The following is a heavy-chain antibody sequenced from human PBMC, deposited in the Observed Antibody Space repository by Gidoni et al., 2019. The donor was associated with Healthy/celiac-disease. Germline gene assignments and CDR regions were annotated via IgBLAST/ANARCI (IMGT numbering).Heavy chain of an antibody. D-gene: IGHD6-6*01. Sequence: QVQLVESGGGVVQPGRSLRLSCAASGFPFSSYGMHWVRQAPGQGLEVVAVISDDGSNKNYADSVKGRFTISRDNSKNTLYLQRNSLRAEDTAVYYCAKTRAARSLDYWGQGTLVTVSS. V-gene: IGHV3-30*18. J-gene: IGHJ4*02. CDR3: AKTRAARSLDY. CDR2: ISDDGSNK. CDR1: GFPFSSYG.